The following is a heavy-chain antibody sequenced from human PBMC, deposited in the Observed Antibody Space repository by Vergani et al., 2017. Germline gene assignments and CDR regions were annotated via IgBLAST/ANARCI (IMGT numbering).Heavy chain of an antibody. D-gene: IGHD2-2*01. V-gene: IGHV1-69*04. CDR2: IIPILGIA. J-gene: IGHJ5*02. CDR3: ARLESYCSSTSCYGYWFDP. Sequence: QVQLVQSGAEVKKPGSSVKVSCKASGGTFSSYAISWVRQAPGQGLEWMGRIIPILGIANYAQKFQGRVTMTRDTSISTAYMELSRLRSDDTAVYYCARLESYCSSTSCYGYWFDPWGQGTLVTVSS. CDR1: GGTFSSYA.